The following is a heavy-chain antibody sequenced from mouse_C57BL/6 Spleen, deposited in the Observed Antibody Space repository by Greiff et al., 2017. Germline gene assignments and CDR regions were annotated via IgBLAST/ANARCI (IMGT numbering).Heavy chain of an antibody. CDR2: IDPNSGGT. CDR3: SRWGNYVGYYAMDY. V-gene: IGHV1-72*01. D-gene: IGHD2-1*01. CDR1: CSTFTSYW. Sequence: VQLQQPGAELVQPGASVKLYCKASCSTFTSYWMNWVKQRPGRGLEWIGRIDPNSGGTMCNEQVTRKATLTVDKPSSTAYMQLSSRTSEDSAGYYFSRWGNYVGYYAMDYGCQRISVTVSS. J-gene: IGHJ4*01.